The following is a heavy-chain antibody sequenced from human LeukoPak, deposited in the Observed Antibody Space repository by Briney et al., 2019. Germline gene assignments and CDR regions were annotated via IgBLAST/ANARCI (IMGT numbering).Heavy chain of an antibody. CDR3: ARVLPYSSGWGVDY. J-gene: IGHJ4*02. CDR1: GGSIRSYY. V-gene: IGHV4-59*01. D-gene: IGHD6-19*01. Sequence: SETLSLICTVSGGSIRSYYWSWIRQPPGKGLEWIGYIYYTGSTNYNPSLKSRVTISVDTSKNQFSLNLISVTAADTAVYYCARVLPYSSGWGVDYWGQGALVTVSS. CDR2: IYYTGST.